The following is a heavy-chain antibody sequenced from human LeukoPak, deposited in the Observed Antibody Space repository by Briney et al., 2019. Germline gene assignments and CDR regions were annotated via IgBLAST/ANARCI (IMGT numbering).Heavy chain of an antibody. CDR3: ASSIVVVPAAISGRVDY. CDR1: GGSISSGGYS. D-gene: IGHD2-2*02. J-gene: IGHJ4*02. Sequence: SQTLSLTCAVSGGSISSGGYSWSWIRQPPGKGLEWIGYTYHGGSTYYNPSLKSRVTISVDRSKNQFSLKLSSVTAADTAVYYCASSIVVVPAAISGRVDYWGQGTLVTVSS. CDR2: TYHGGST. V-gene: IGHV4-30-2*01.